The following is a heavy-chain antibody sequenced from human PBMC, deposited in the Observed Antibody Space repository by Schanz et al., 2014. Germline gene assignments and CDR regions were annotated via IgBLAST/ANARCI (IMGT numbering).Heavy chain of an antibody. D-gene: IGHD3-10*01. J-gene: IGHJ4*02. CDR2: ISAYNGHT. CDR1: GYTFTSYG. Sequence: QVQLVQSGVEVKRPGASVKVSCKASGYTFTSYGITWVRQAPGQGLEWMGWISAYNGHTTYAQKFQGRVTMTTDTSTSTAYMELRNVRYDDTAMYYCARWFLIRGVILDSWGQGTLVTVSS. CDR3: ARWFLIRGVILDS. V-gene: IGHV1-18*01.